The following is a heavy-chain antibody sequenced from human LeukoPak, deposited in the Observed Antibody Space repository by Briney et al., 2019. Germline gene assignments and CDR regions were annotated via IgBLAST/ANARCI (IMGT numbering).Heavy chain of an antibody. D-gene: IGHD5-18*01. CDR1: RFTFSSYA. CDR2: ISYDGSNK. CDR3: ARDLWIPGDDAFDI. Sequence: GGSLRLSCAASRFTFSSYAMHWVRQAPGKGLEWVAVISYDGSNKYYADSVKGRFTISRDNSKNTLYLQMNSLRAEDTAVYYCARDLWIPGDDAFDIWAKGQWSPSLQ. V-gene: IGHV3-30-3*01. J-gene: IGHJ3*02.